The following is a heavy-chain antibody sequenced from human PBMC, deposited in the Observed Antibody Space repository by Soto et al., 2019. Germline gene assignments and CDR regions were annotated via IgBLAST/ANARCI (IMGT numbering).Heavy chain of an antibody. D-gene: IGHD3-10*01. CDR3: ARRSVVRNWFDP. J-gene: IGHJ5*02. V-gene: IGHV4-39*01. CDR2: FYYRGST. CDR1: GYSISSDRYY. Sequence: SETLSLTCSVSGYSISSDRYYWGWLSQPPGRGLEWIGSFYYRGSTYYNPSLKSRVTISVDTSKNQFSLKLNSVTAADTAVYFCARRSVVRNWFDPWGQGTLVTVSS.